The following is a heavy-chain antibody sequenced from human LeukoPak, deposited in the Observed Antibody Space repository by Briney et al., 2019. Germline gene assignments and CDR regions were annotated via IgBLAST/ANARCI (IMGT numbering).Heavy chain of an antibody. Sequence: GGSLQISCQGSGSLFTSYWIGWVRQLPGKGLEWGGIIYPGDSDTRYSPSVQGQVTISADKSISTAYLQWSSLKASDTAMYYCARLFPLYGSGSYSYFDYWGQGTLVTVSS. J-gene: IGHJ4*02. CDR2: IYPGDSDT. CDR3: ARLFPLYGSGSYSYFDY. V-gene: IGHV5-51*01. D-gene: IGHD3-10*01. CDR1: GSLFTSYW.